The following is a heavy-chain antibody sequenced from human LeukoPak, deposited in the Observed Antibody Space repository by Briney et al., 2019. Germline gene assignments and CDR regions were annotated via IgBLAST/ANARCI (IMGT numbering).Heavy chain of an antibody. CDR3: ARALWFGETFPAY. Sequence: GGSLRLSCAASGFTFSTFAMIWVRQPPGKGLEWVSSIFPSGGEIHYADSVRGRFTISRDNAKNSLYLQMSSLRAEDTAVYYCARALWFGETFPAYWGQGTLVTVSS. V-gene: IGHV3-21*01. CDR1: GFTFSTFA. D-gene: IGHD3-10*01. CDR2: IFPSGGEI. J-gene: IGHJ4*02.